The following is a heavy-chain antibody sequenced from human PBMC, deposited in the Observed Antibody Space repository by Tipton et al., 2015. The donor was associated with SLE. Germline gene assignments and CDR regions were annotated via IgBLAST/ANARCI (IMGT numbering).Heavy chain of an antibody. J-gene: IGHJ4*02. D-gene: IGHD1-26*01. CDR1: GGSISSHY. CDR2: IYYSGST. Sequence: LRLSCAVSGGSISSHYWSWIRQPPGKGLEWIGYIYYSGSTNYNPSLKSRVTISVDTSKNQFSLKLSSVTAADTAVYYCARGGVGATSHWGQGTLVTVSS. CDR3: ARGGVGATSH. V-gene: IGHV4-59*11.